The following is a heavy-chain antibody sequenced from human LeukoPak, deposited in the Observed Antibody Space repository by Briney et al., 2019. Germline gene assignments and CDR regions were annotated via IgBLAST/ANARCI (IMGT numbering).Heavy chain of an antibody. V-gene: IGHV1-69*04. Sequence: SVKVSCKASGGTFSSYTISWVRQAPGQGLEWMGRIIPILGIANYAQKFQGRVTITADKSTSTAYMELSSLRSEDTAVYYCARDSKYYYFWSGYSYNWFDPWGQGTLVTVSS. D-gene: IGHD3-3*01. J-gene: IGHJ5*02. CDR2: IIPILGIA. CDR1: GGTFSSYT. CDR3: ARDSKYYYFWSGYSYNWFDP.